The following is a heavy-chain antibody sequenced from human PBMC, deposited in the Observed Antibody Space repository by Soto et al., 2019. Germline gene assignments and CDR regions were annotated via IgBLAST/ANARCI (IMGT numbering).Heavy chain of an antibody. CDR2: ISGSSGST. D-gene: IGHD2-2*01. J-gene: IGHJ6*03. Sequence: GGSLRLSCVASGFSFSSYAMSWVRQAPGKGLEWVSVISGSSGSTHYADSVRGRFTISRDNSRNTLFLQMDSLTAEDTAVYYCAKSEGYCGSVSCYVSLYYYYYYMDVWGQGTTVTVSS. V-gene: IGHV3-23*01. CDR1: GFSFSSYA. CDR3: AKSEGYCGSVSCYVSLYYYYYYMDV.